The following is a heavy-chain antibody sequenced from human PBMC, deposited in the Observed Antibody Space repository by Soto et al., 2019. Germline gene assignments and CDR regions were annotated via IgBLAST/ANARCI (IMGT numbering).Heavy chain of an antibody. CDR3: ARIVVVPAAFQKNYDYIWVSYRSAGRCGFDY. V-gene: IGHV4-34*01. CDR1: GGSFSGYY. J-gene: IGHJ4*02. CDR2: INHSGST. Sequence: SETLSLTCAVYGGSFSGYYWSWIRQPPGKGLEWIGEINHSGSTNYNPSLKSRVTISVDTSKNQFSLKLSSVTAADTAVYYCARIVVVPAAFQKNYDYIWVSYRSAGRCGFDYWGQGTLVTVSS. D-gene: IGHD3-16*02.